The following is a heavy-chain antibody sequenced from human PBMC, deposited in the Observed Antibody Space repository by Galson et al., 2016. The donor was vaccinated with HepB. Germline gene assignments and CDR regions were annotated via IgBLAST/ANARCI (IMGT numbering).Heavy chain of an antibody. CDR3: TCLAADY. CDR1: GDSFSNSKG. CDR2: IYHGGNT. V-gene: IGHV4-4*02. D-gene: IGHD3-3*02. J-gene: IGHJ4*02. Sequence: TLSLTCAVSGDSFSNSKGWGWVRQSPGKRLEWIGEIYHGGNTNYNPSFKSRVTISLDKSKNQFSLRLSSVIASDTAIYYCTCLAADYWSQGTLVTVSS.